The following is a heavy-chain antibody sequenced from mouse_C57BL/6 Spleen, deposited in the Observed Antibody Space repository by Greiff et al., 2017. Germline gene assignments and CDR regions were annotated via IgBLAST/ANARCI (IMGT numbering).Heavy chain of an antibody. Sequence: VQLKESGPELVKPGASVKIPCKASGYTFTDYNMDWVKQSHGKSLEWIGDINPNNGGTIYNQKFKGKATLTVDKSSSTAYMELRSLTSEDTAVYYCARRATVVATRFAYWGQGTLVTVSA. V-gene: IGHV1-18*01. J-gene: IGHJ3*01. CDR2: INPNNGGT. D-gene: IGHD1-1*01. CDR1: GYTFTDYN. CDR3: ARRATVVATRFAY.